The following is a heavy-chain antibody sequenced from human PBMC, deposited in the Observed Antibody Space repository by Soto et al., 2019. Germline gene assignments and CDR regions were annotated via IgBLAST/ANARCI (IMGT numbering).Heavy chain of an antibody. CDR3: ARGGYYDNTWGKLSHYGLDV. CDR1: GYTFTNYD. Sequence: ASVKVSCKASGYTFTNYDINWVRQAPGQGLEWMGWISPYNDYTIYAQKLQGRVTMATDTSTRTVYLDLRSLKSDDTAVYYCARGGYYDNTWGKLSHYGLDVWGQGTSVTVSS. D-gene: IGHD3-16*01. V-gene: IGHV1-18*01. CDR2: ISPYNDYT. J-gene: IGHJ6*02.